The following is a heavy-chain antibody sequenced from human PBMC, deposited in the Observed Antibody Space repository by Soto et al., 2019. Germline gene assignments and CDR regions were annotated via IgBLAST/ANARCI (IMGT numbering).Heavy chain of an antibody. CDR1: GFTFDDYA. CDR2: ISWNSGSI. Sequence: EVQLVESGGGLVQPGRSLRLSCAASGFTFDDYAMHWVRQAPGKGLAWVSGISWNSGSIGYADSVKGRFTISRDNAKNSLYLQMNSLRAEDTALYYCAKDKAVACSEGAFDIWGQGTMVTVSS. CDR3: AKDKAVACSEGAFDI. V-gene: IGHV3-9*01. D-gene: IGHD6-19*01. J-gene: IGHJ3*02.